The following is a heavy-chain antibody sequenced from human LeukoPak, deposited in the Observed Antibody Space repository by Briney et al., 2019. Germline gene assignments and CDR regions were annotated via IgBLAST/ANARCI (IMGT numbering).Heavy chain of an antibody. D-gene: IGHD3-22*01. J-gene: IGHJ4*02. CDR1: GDSISSSSYY. CDR2: IYYSGST. CDR3: ARLYYDSSGYYQICYFDY. Sequence: SETLSLTCTVSGDSISSSSYYWGWIRQPPGKGLEWIGSIYYSGSTYYNPSLKSRVTISVDTSKNQFSLNLSSVTAADTAVYYCARLYYDSSGYYQICYFDYWGQGTLVTVSS. V-gene: IGHV4-39*01.